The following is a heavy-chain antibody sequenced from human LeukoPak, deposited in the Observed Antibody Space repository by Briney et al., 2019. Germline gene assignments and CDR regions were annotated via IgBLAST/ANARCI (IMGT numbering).Heavy chain of an antibody. D-gene: IGHD6-19*01. CDR3: ARDASSGWYGYFDY. Sequence: SETLSLTCTVSGGSISSYYWSWIRQPAGKGLEWIGRIYTSGSTNYNPSLKSRFTMSVDTSKNQFSLKLSSVTAADTAVYYCARDASSGWYGYFDYWGQGTLVTVSS. CDR1: GGSISSYY. V-gene: IGHV4-4*07. J-gene: IGHJ4*02. CDR2: IYTSGST.